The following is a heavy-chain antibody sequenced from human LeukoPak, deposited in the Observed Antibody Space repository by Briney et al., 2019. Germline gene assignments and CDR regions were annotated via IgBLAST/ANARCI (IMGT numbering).Heavy chain of an antibody. D-gene: IGHD3-10*01. CDR3: MRRGTLYYHGMDV. J-gene: IGHJ6*02. V-gene: IGHV1-8*01. CDR1: GYTFTSYD. Sequence: GASVKVSCKASGYTFTSYDINWVRQAAGRGLEWMGWMNPNSGNTGYAQKFQGRVTITRDTSISTVYMELNSLRSEDTAVYYCMRRGTLYYHGMDVWGQGTTVTVSS. CDR2: MNPNSGNT.